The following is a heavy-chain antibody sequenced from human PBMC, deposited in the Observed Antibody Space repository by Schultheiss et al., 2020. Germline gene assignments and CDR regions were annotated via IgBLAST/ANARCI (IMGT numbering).Heavy chain of an antibody. Sequence: ASVKVSCKASGYTFTGYYMHWVRQAPGQGLEWIGWISAYNGHRNYTQKLQGRVTLATDTSTNTAYMELSSLRSEDTAVYYCATDRGGGYFDYWGQGTLVTVSS. CDR3: ATDRGGGYFDY. CDR1: GYTFTGYY. J-gene: IGHJ4*02. CDR2: ISAYNGHR. D-gene: IGHD3-16*01. V-gene: IGHV1-18*04.